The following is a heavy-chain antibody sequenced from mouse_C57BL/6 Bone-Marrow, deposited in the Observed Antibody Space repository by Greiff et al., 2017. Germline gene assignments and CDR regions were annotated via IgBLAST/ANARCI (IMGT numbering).Heavy chain of an antibody. CDR1: GFTFSNYW. Sequence: EVKLEESGGGLVQPGGSMKLSCVASGFTFSNYWMNWVRQSPEKGLEWVAQIRLKSDNYATHYAESVKGRFTISRDDSKSSVYLQMNNLRAEDTGIYYCTGRGRRSFYYFDYWGQGTTLTVSS. V-gene: IGHV6-3*01. CDR2: IRLKSDNYAT. J-gene: IGHJ2*01. CDR3: TGRGRRSFYYFDY.